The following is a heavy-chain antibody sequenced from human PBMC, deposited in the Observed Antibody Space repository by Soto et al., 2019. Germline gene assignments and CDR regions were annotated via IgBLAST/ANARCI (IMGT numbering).Heavy chain of an antibody. CDR2: IKQDGSEK. CDR1: GFTFSNDW. CDR3: ARETSADSF. D-gene: IGHD2-21*01. Sequence: EVQLVESGGGLVQPGGSLRLSCAASGFTFSNDWMVWVLQAPEKGPEWVATIKQDGSEKHYVDSVRGRFTISRDNTKNSLYLQMNSLRAEDTALYYCARETSADSFWGQGTLVTVSS. J-gene: IGHJ4*02. V-gene: IGHV3-7*01.